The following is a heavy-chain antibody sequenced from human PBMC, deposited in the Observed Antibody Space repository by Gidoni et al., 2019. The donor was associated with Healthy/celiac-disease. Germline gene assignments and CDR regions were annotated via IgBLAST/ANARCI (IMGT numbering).Heavy chain of an antibody. CDR1: GGSISSSSYY. D-gene: IGHD2-21*01. J-gene: IGHJ4*02. Sequence: QLQLQESGPGLVKPSETLSLTCTVSGGSISSSSYYWGWIRQPPGKGLEWIGSIYYSGSTYYNPSLKSRVTISVDTSKNQFSLKLSSVTAADTAVYYCASNGRYCGGDCSSLSHFDYWGQGTLVTVSS. CDR3: ASNGRYCGGDCSSLSHFDY. V-gene: IGHV4-39*01. CDR2: IYYSGST.